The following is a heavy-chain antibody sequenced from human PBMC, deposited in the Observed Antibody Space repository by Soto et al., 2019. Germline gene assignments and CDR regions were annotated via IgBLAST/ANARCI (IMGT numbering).Heavy chain of an antibody. Sequence: EVQLVESGGGLVQPGGSLRLSCAPSGFALSRYWMHWVRQVPGKGLVWVSRINPDGSRVDYADSVRGRFTISRDDAKNTLFLQTNSLRAEDTAVYYCARLPVGVYGKFDPWGQGTLVTVSS. J-gene: IGHJ5*02. CDR3: ARLPVGVYGKFDP. D-gene: IGHD1-26*01. CDR1: GFALSRYW. CDR2: INPDGSRV. V-gene: IGHV3-74*01.